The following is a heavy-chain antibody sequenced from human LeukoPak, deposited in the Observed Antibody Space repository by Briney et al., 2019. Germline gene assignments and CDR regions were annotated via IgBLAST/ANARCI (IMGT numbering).Heavy chain of an antibody. V-gene: IGHV4-34*01. Sequence: SETLSLTCAVYGGSFSGYYWSWIRQPPGKGLEWIGEINHSGSTNYNPSLKSRVTISVDTSKNQFSLKLSSVTAADTALYYCARGTLYSGWSYYFDSWGQGTLVTVSS. CDR1: GGSFSGYY. CDR2: INHSGST. J-gene: IGHJ4*02. CDR3: ARGTLYSGWSYYFDS. D-gene: IGHD6-19*01.